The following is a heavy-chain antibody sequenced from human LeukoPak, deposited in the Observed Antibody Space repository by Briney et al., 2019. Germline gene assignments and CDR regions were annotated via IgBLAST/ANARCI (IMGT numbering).Heavy chain of an antibody. D-gene: IGHD3-10*01. CDR2: IYYSGNT. Sequence: KASETLSLTCTVSGGSIRSCYWNWIRQPPGKGLEWIGYIYYSGNTNYNPSLKSRVTISVDTSKNQFSLKLSSVTAADTAVYYCATDNSYGSGSYYTWGQGTLVTVSS. CDR1: GGSIRSCY. J-gene: IGHJ4*02. V-gene: IGHV4-59*01. CDR3: ATDNSYGSGSYYT.